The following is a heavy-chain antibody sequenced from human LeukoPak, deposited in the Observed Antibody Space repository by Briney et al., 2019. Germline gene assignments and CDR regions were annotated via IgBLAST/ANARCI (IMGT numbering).Heavy chain of an antibody. CDR1: GFTFSSYG. V-gene: IGHV3-30*18. CDR3: AKEAIIAVAGRSYFDY. Sequence: PGGSLRLSCAASGFTFSSYGMHWVRQAPGKGLEWVAVISHDGSNKYYADSVKGRFTISRDNSKNTLYLQMNSLRAEDTAVYYCAKEAIIAVAGRSYFDYWGQGTLVTVSS. CDR2: ISHDGSNK. J-gene: IGHJ4*02. D-gene: IGHD6-19*01.